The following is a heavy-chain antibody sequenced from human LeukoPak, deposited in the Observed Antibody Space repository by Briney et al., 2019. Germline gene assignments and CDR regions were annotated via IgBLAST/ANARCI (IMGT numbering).Heavy chain of an antibody. CDR1: GFTVSSNY. J-gene: IGHJ3*02. V-gene: IGHV3-53*01. D-gene: IGHD2-21*02. CDR3: ARGRVTATDGFEI. CDR2: IYSGGST. Sequence: GGSLRLSCAASGFTVSSNYMSRVRQAPGKGLEWVSVIYSGGSTYYADSVKGRFTISRDNSKNTLYLQMYSLRAEDTALYYCARGRVTATDGFEIWGQGTTVIVSS.